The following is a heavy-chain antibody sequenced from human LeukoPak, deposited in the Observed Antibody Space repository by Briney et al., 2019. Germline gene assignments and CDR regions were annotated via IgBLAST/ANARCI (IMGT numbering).Heavy chain of an antibody. CDR3: ARSLIGIDVWFDP. CDR2: INPNSGGT. Sequence: ASVKVSCKASGYTFTGYYMHWVRQAPGQGLEWMGWINPNSGGTNYAQKSQGRVTMTRDTSISTAYMELSRLRSDDTAVYYCARSLIGIDVWFDPWGQGTLVTVSS. J-gene: IGHJ5*02. D-gene: IGHD1-14*01. V-gene: IGHV1-2*02. CDR1: GYTFTGYY.